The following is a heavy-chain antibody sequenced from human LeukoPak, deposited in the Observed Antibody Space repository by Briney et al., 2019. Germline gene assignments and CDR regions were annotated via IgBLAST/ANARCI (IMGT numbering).Heavy chain of an antibody. CDR3: ARRNYDSSGYSPFDY. V-gene: IGHV4-30-2*01. CDR1: GGSISSGGYY. J-gene: IGHJ4*02. Sequence: PSQTLSLTCTVSGGSISSGGYYWSWIRQPPGKGLEWIGYIYHSGSTYYNPSLKSRVTISVDRSKNQFSLKLSSVTAADTAVYYCARRNYDSSGYSPFDYWGQGTLVTVSS. D-gene: IGHD3-22*01. CDR2: IYHSGST.